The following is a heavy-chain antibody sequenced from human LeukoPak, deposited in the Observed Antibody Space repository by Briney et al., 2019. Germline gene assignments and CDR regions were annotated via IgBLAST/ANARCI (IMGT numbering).Heavy chain of an antibody. CDR1: GFTFSDYG. D-gene: IGHD3-22*01. CDR3: AKSGDEYYYDSSGYPTYYFDY. J-gene: IGHJ4*02. Sequence: GGSLRLSCAASGFTFSDYGMHWVRQAPGKGLEWVTFIRYDGSNKYYADSVKGRFTISRDNSKNMLYLQMNSLRAEDTAVYYCAKSGDEYYYDSSGYPTYYFDYWGQGTLVTVSS. CDR2: IRYDGSNK. V-gene: IGHV3-30*02.